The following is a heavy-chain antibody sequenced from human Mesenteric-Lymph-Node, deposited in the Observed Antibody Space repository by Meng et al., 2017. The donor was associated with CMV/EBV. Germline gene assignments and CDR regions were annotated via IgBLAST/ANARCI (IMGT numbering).Heavy chain of an antibody. CDR1: GFTFSSYW. D-gene: IGHD3-10*01. V-gene: IGHV3-7*01. CDR3: ARARYGSGSYSCDY. J-gene: IGHJ4*02. Sequence: LSLTCAASGFTFSSYWMSWVRQAPGKGLEWVANIKQDGSEKYYVDSVKGRFTISRDNAKNSLYLQMNSLRAEDTAVYYCARARYGSGSYSCDYWGQGTLVTVSS. CDR2: IKQDGSEK.